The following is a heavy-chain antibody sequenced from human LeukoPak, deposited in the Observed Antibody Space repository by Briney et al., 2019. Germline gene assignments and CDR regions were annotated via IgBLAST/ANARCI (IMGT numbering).Heavy chain of an antibody. CDR1: GYSFTSYW. V-gene: IGHV5-51*01. D-gene: IGHD3-22*01. CDR3: ARQAKKPSYYYDSSGYYYGDY. CDR2: IYPGDSDT. Sequence: GESLKISCKGSGYSFTSYWIGWVRQMPGKGLEWMGIIYPGDSDTRYSPSFQGQVTISADKSISTAYLQWSSLKASDTAMYYCARQAKKPSYYYDSSGYYYGDYWGQGTLVTVSS. J-gene: IGHJ4*02.